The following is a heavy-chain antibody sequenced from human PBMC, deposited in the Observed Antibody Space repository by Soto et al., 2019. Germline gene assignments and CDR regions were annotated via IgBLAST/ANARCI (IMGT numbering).Heavy chain of an antibody. V-gene: IGHV3-23*01. Sequence: EVQLLESGGGLVQPGGSLRLSCAASGFPFSTSAMNCVRQAPGKGLEWVSIISARSDAAYYAESVKGRFASSRDNSKNTLYLQMNSLRAEDTAVYYCARYSGSYPVYNGLSLWGQGTTVTVS. CDR2: ISARSDAA. CDR1: GFPFSTSA. J-gene: IGHJ6*02. D-gene: IGHD1-26*01. CDR3: ARYSGSYPVYNGLSL.